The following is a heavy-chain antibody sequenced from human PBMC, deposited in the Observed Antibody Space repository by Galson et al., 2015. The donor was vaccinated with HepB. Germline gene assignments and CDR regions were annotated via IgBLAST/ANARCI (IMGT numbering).Heavy chain of an antibody. CDR2: FDPEDGET. J-gene: IGHJ6*03. CDR1: GYTLTELS. D-gene: IGHD3-3*01. CDR3: ATGASIFGAETYYYYYYYMDV. Sequence: SVKVSCKVSGYTLTELSMHWVRQAPGKGLEWMGGFDPEDGETIYAQKFQGRVTMTEDTSTDTAYMELSSLRSEDTAVYYCATGASIFGAETYYYYYYYMDVWGKGTTVTVSS. V-gene: IGHV1-24*01.